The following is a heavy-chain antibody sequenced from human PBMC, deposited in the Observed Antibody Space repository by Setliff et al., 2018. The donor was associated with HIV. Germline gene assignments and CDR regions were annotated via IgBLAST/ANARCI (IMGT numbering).Heavy chain of an antibody. V-gene: IGHV3-21*01. D-gene: IGHD3-22*01. J-gene: IGHJ4*02. CDR2: ISSSSTYI. Sequence: GGSLRLSCADSGFTFTTYSMNWVRQAPGKGLEWVSSISSSSTYIDYADSVKGRFTISRENAKNSLYLQMNSLRAEDTAVYYCATGYFYDSSGYKRWGQGTLVTVSS. CDR3: ATGYFYDSSGYKR. CDR1: GFTFTTYS.